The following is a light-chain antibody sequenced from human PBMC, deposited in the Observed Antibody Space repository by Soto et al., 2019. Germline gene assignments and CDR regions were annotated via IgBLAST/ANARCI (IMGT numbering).Light chain of an antibody. Sequence: QSVLTQSPSVSGSPGQSVAISCTGTGSDIGTYNRVSWYQQPPGTAPKLMIYDVSDRPSGVSDRFSGSKSGNTASLIISGLQAEDEADYYCISYTGSGTYVFGSGTKVTVL. J-gene: IGLJ1*01. CDR1: GSDIGTYNR. CDR2: DVS. V-gene: IGLV2-18*02. CDR3: ISYTGSGTYV.